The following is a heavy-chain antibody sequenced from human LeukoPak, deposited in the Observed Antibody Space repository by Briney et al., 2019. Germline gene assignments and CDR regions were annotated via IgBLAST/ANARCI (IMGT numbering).Heavy chain of an antibody. J-gene: IGHJ5*02. CDR3: ARAHPDYYGSGSYYMIDP. Sequence: TSETLSLTCTVSGGSISSYYWSWIRQPAGKGLEWIGRIYTSGSTNYNPSLKSRVTMSVDTSKNQFSLKLSSVTAADTAVYYCARAHPDYYGSGSYYMIDPWGQGTLVTVSS. D-gene: IGHD3-10*01. CDR2: IYTSGST. CDR1: GGSISSYY. V-gene: IGHV4-4*07.